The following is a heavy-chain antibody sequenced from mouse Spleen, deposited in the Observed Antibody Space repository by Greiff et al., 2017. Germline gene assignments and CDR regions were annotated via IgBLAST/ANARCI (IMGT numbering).Heavy chain of an antibody. CDR3: ARGGSNYGDYGYAMDY. Sequence: VQLQQSGAELVKPGASVKLSCKASGYTFTSYWMHWVKQRPGQGLEWIGMIHPNSGSTNYNEKFKSKATLTVDKSSSTAYMQLSSLTSEDSAVYYCARGGSNYGDYGYAMDYWGQGTSVTVSS. D-gene: IGHD2-13*01. CDR2: IHPNSGST. CDR1: GYTFTSYW. V-gene: IGHV1-64*01. J-gene: IGHJ4*01.